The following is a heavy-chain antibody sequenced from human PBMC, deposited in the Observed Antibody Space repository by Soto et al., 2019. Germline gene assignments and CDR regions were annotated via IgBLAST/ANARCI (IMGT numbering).Heavy chain of an antibody. Sequence: PSETLSLTCTVSGGSISSGGYYWSWIRQHPGKGLEWIGYIYYSGSTYYNPSLKSRVTISVDTSKNLFSLKLSSVTAADTAVYSCERESSSSWYYYYMDVWGKGTTVTV. CDR1: GGSISSGGYY. CDR3: ERESSSSWYYYYMDV. D-gene: IGHD6-13*01. J-gene: IGHJ6*03. CDR2: IYYSGST. V-gene: IGHV4-31*03.